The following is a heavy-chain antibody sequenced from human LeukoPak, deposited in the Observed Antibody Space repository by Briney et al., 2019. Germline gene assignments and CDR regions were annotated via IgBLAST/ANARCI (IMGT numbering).Heavy chain of an antibody. J-gene: IGHJ5*02. D-gene: IGHD6-13*01. Sequence: LSLXXXXSGGSXXSYYWSWIRQPAGKGLEWIGRIYTSGSTNYNPSLKSRVTISVDTSKNQFSLKLSSVAAADTAVYYCARDYSTSFDPWGQGTLVTVSS. CDR1: GGSXXSYY. CDR3: ARDYSTSFDP. V-gene: IGHV4-4*07. CDR2: IYTSGST.